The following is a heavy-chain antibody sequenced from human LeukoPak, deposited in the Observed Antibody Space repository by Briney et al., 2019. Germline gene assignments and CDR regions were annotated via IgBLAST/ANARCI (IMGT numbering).Heavy chain of an antibody. J-gene: IGHJ5*02. CDR3: AIGSDTVPGPAAIRGSNWFDP. CDR1: GDTFSKYP. Sequence: SVKVSCQAYGDTFSKYPISWVRQAPGQGLEWMGGSVPIFGGPNYAQKFQGRVTITVDESASTAYMELSSLTYEDTALYYCAIGSDTVPGPAAIRGSNWFDPWGQGTLVTVSS. V-gene: IGHV1-69*01. CDR2: SVPIFGGP. D-gene: IGHD2-2*02.